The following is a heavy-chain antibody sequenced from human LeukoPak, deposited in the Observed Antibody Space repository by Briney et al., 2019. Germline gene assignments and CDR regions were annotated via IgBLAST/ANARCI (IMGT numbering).Heavy chain of an antibody. J-gene: IGHJ4*02. CDR2: VKQDGSEK. CDR3: ARVRYCGGDCLNYFDY. CDR1: GFTFSSYW. V-gene: IGHV3-7*01. D-gene: IGHD2-21*02. Sequence: GGSLRLSCAASGFTFSSYWMSWVRQAPGKGLEWVANVKQDGSEKYYVDSVKGRFTISRDNAKNSLYLQMNSLRAEDTAVYYCARVRYCGGDCLNYFDYWGQGTLVTVSS.